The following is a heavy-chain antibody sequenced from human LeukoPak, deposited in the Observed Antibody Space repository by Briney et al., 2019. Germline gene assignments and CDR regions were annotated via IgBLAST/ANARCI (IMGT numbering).Heavy chain of an antibody. CDR2: INAYNGNT. Sequence: ASVKVSCKASGYTFTSYGISWVRQAPGQGLEWMGWINAYNGNTNYAQKLQGRVTMTTDTSTGTAYMELRRLRSDDTAVYYCARASMVVLVNDAFDMWGQGTMITVSS. CDR1: GYTFTSYG. J-gene: IGHJ3*02. D-gene: IGHD3-22*01. CDR3: ARASMVVLVNDAFDM. V-gene: IGHV1-18*01.